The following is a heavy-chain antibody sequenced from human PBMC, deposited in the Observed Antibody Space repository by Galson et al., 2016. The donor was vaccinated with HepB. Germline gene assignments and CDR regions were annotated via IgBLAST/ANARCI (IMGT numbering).Heavy chain of an antibody. J-gene: IGHJ4*02. CDR2: IIPTSGTT. V-gene: IGHV1-69*06. Sequence: SVKVSCKASGGTFNKYDINWVRQAPGQGPEWVGGIIPTSGTTDYAPKLQARVTITADTSTSTAYMELRSLRSEDTAVYYCATSLRFFVWLFKFYFDNWGQGTLVTVSS. CDR1: GGTFNKYD. D-gene: IGHD3-9*01. CDR3: ATSLRFFVWLFKFYFDN.